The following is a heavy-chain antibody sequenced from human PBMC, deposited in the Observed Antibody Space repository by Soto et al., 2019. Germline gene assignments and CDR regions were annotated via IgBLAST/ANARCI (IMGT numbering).Heavy chain of an antibody. Sequence: QVQLVQSGAEVKKPGSSVKVSCKASGGTFSSYTISWVRQAPGQGLEWMGRIIPILGIANYAQKFQGRVTITADKSTSTAYMELSSLRSEDTAVYYCAPPNPYCGGDCYDEYFQHWGQGTLVTVSS. J-gene: IGHJ1*01. CDR3: APPNPYCGGDCYDEYFQH. CDR1: GGTFSSYT. V-gene: IGHV1-69*02. D-gene: IGHD2-21*02. CDR2: IIPILGIA.